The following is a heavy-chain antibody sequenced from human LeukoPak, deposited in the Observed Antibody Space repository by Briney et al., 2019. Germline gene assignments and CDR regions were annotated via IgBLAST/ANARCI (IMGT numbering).Heavy chain of an antibody. J-gene: IGHJ4*02. V-gene: IGHV4-34*01. CDR3: ARLGSSWFDY. CDR1: GGSFSGYY. D-gene: IGHD6-13*01. Sequence: SETLSLTCAVYGGSFSGYYWSWIRQPPGKGLEWIGEINHSGSTNYNPSLKSRVTISVDTSKNQFSLKLSSVTAADTAVYYCARLGSSWFDYWGQGTLVTVSS. CDR2: INHSGST.